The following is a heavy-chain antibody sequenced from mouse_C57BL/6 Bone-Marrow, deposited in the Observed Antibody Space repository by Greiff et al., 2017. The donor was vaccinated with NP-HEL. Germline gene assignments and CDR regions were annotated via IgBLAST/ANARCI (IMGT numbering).Heavy chain of an antibody. J-gene: IGHJ2*01. CDR3: ARRDGR. Sequence: EVQLVESGGDLVKPGGSLKLSCAASGFTFSSYGMSWVRQTPDKRLEWVATISSGGSYTYYPDSVKGRFTISRDNAKNTLYLQMSSLKSEDTAMYYCARRDGRWGQGTTLTVSS. CDR2: ISSGGSYT. D-gene: IGHD2-3*01. CDR1: GFTFSSYG. V-gene: IGHV5-6*01.